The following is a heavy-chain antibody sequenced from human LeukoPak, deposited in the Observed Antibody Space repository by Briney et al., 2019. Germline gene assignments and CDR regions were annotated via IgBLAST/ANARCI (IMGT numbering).Heavy chain of an antibody. J-gene: IGHJ4*02. Sequence: GGSLRLSCAASGFTLRNYSMNWVRQAPGKGLEWVSSISTSSSYIYYADSVKGRFTISRDNAKNSLYLQMNSLRAEDTAVYYCARDYYGSGSYYNLIDYWGQGTLVTVSS. CDR3: ARDYYGSGSYYNLIDY. D-gene: IGHD3-10*01. CDR1: GFTLRNYS. V-gene: IGHV3-21*01. CDR2: ISTSSSYI.